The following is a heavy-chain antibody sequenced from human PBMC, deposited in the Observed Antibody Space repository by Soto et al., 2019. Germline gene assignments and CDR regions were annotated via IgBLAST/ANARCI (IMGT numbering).Heavy chain of an antibody. Sequence: SETLSLTCTVSGGSISSGDYYWSWIRQPPGKGLEWIGYIYYSGSTYYNPSLKSRVTISVDTSKNQFSLKLSSVTAADTAVYYCARGAETMIVVGSAFDIWGQGTMVTVS. J-gene: IGHJ3*02. V-gene: IGHV4-30-4*01. CDR1: GGSISSGDYY. D-gene: IGHD3-22*01. CDR2: IYYSGST. CDR3: ARGAETMIVVGSAFDI.